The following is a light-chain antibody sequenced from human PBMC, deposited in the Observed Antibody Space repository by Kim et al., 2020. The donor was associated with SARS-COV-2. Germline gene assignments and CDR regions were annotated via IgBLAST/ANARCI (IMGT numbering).Light chain of an antibody. CDR1: QSVLYSSNNKSY. Sequence: ATINCKSSQSVLYSSNNKSYLAWYQQKPGQPPKLLIYWASTRESGVPDRFSGSGSGTDFTLTISSLQAEDVAVYYCQQYYSTPWTFGQGTKLEI. V-gene: IGKV4-1*01. J-gene: IGKJ1*01. CDR3: QQYYSTPWT. CDR2: WAS.